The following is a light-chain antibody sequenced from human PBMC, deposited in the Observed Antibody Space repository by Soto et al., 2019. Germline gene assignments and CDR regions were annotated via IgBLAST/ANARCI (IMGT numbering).Light chain of an antibody. CDR3: RSYTSAHSWV. J-gene: IGLJ3*02. V-gene: IGLV2-14*01. CDR2: EVS. Sequence: QSVLTQPASVSGSPGQSITISCTGTSSDVGGFSYVSWYQQHPGKAPKLLIYEVSNRPSGVANRFSGYKSGSTASLTISWLQAEDEADYYCRSYTSAHSWVFGGGTKLTVL. CDR1: SSDVGGFSY.